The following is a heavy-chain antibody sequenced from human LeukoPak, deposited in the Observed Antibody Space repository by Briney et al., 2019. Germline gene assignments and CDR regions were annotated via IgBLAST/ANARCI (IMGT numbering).Heavy chain of an antibody. J-gene: IGHJ4*02. CDR2: IYYSGST. Sequence: SETLSLTCTVSGGPVSSGSYYWSWIRQPPGKGLEWIGYIYYSGSTNYNPSLKSRVTISVDTSKNQFSLKLSSVTAADTAVYYCARESYYYDSSGSTNLFDYWGQGTLVTVSS. CDR3: ARESYYYDSSGSTNLFDY. D-gene: IGHD3-22*01. CDR1: GGPVSSGSYY. V-gene: IGHV4-61*01.